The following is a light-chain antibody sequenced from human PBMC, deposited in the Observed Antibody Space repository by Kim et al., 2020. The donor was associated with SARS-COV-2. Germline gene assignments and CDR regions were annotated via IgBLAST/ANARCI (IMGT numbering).Light chain of an antibody. CDR2: DAS. V-gene: IGKV3-11*01. J-gene: IGKJ4*01. Sequence: VSPGERATLTCRASQSVSRSFAWYQQKPGQAPRLLIYDASKRATGIPARFSGSGSGTDFTLTISSLEPEDFAVYYCQQRSNWPLTFGGGTKVDIK. CDR1: QSVSRS. CDR3: QQRSNWPLT.